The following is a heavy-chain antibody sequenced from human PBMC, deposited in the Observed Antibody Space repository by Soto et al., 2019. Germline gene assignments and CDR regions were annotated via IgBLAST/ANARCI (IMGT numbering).Heavy chain of an antibody. CDR1: GFTFSNYG. J-gene: IGHJ4*02. V-gene: IGHV3-30*18. CDR2: ISYDGDNE. CDR3: AKDGGPVYCNSPGCSAKHFDY. Sequence: QVQLVESGGGVVQPGRSLRLSCAASGFTFSNYGMHWVRQAPGKGLEWVAIISYDGDNEYYADSVRGRFTISRDNSKHTLYLKTSSLRHEDTAVYYCAKDGGPVYCNSPGCSAKHFDYWGQGTLVTVSS. D-gene: IGHD2-2*01.